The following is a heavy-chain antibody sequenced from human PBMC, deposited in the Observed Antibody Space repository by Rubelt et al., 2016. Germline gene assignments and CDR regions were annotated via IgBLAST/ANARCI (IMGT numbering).Heavy chain of an antibody. J-gene: IGHJ6*02. Sequence: QVQLVQSGAEVKKPGASVKVSCKASGYTFNSYGISWVRQAPGQGLEWMGWISVYNGNTNYAQKLQGRGAMTTDPSTSTADMELRGLRSDDTAVYYCARGTMVRGAPDVWGQGTTVTVSS. D-gene: IGHD3-10*01. CDR2: ISVYNGNT. CDR3: ARGTMVRGAPDV. CDR1: GYTFNSYG. V-gene: IGHV1-18*01.